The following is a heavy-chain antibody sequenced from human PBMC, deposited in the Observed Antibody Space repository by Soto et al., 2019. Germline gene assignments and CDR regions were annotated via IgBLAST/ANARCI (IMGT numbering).Heavy chain of an antibody. D-gene: IGHD1-26*01. J-gene: IGHJ4*02. CDR3: ARGKEWEQNSNHYYFDY. Sequence: QVQLVQSGAEVKTPGSSVRVSCKTAGRTFLISAIAWVRQAPGQGLEWMEGIIPIHGTIHIIQNFQGRVNFTVYRSTSTAYMDLSSLGAVDTARYFCARGKEWEQNSNHYYFDYWGQGSQVIVSS. V-gene: IGHV1-69*06. CDR1: GRTFLISA. CDR2: IIPIHGTI.